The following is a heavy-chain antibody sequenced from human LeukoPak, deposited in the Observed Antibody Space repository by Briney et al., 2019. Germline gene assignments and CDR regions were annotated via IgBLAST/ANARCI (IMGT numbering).Heavy chain of an antibody. CDR2: IYYSGST. D-gene: IGHD4-17*01. J-gene: IGHJ3*02. CDR1: GGSISSYY. V-gene: IGHV4-59*01. Sequence: SETLSLTCTVSGGSISSYYWSWIRQPPGKGLEWIGYIYYSGSTNYNPSLKSRVTISVDTSKNQFSLKLSSVTAADTAVYYCARHRGGLRYDAFDIRGQGTMVTVSS. CDR3: ARHRGGLRYDAFDI.